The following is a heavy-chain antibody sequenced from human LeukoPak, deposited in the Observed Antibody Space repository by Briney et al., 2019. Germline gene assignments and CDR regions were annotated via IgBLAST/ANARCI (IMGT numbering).Heavy chain of an antibody. CDR3: ARDYWFDP. J-gene: IGHJ5*02. Sequence: GGSLRLSCAASGFTFSSYEMNWVRQAPGKGLEWMSYISSAGTTKIYADSVKGRFTISRDTAKNSLYLQMNSLRVEDTAVYYCARDYWFDPWGHGTLVTVSS. CDR2: ISSAGTTK. V-gene: IGHV3-48*03. CDR1: GFTFSSYE.